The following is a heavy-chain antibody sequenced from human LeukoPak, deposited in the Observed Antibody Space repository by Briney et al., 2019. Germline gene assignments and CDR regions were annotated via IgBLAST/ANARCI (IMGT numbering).Heavy chain of an antibody. CDR3: ARVVLLGGPSEENWFDP. V-gene: IGHV1-46*01. Sequence: ASVKVSCKAFGYTFTSNYMHWVRQAPGQGPEWMGVISPSGGSTTYAQKFQGRVTLTRDMSTSTDYLELSSLRSEDTAVYYCARVVLLGGPSEENWFDPWGQGTLVTVSS. D-gene: IGHD3-10*01. J-gene: IGHJ5*02. CDR1: GYTFTSNY. CDR2: ISPSGGST.